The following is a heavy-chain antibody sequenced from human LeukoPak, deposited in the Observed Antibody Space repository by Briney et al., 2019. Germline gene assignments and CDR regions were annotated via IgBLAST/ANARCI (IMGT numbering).Heavy chain of an antibody. Sequence: GGSLRLSCAASGFTFSSYWMHWVRQRPGKGLVWASRIHLDGRTTNYADSVKGRFTISRDNGKNTLSLEMNSLRPEDTAVYYCARGGSPSDYWGQGTLVSVSS. D-gene: IGHD3-16*01. CDR2: IHLDGRTT. V-gene: IGHV3-74*01. CDR3: ARGGSPSDY. CDR1: GFTFSSYW. J-gene: IGHJ4*02.